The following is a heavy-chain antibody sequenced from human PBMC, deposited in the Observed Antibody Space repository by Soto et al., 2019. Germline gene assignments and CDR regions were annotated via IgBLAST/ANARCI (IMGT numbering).Heavy chain of an antibody. V-gene: IGHV4-59*01. CDR3: ARDRGSGYPSDC. D-gene: IGHD3-22*01. Sequence: SETLSLTCTVSGGSIISYYWSWIRQPPGKGLEWIGYIYHSGSTNYNPSLKSRVTISGDTSKNQFSLKLSSVIAADTAVYYCARDRGSGYPSDCWGQGTLVTVSS. J-gene: IGHJ4*02. CDR1: GGSIISYY. CDR2: IYHSGST.